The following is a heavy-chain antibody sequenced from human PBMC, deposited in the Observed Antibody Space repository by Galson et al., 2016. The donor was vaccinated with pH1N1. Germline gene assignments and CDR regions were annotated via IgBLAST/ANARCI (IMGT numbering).Heavy chain of an antibody. Sequence: PALVKPTQTVTLTCTFSGFSLSSNGVGVGWIRQPPGKALEWLALIYWDDEKRYNPSLESRLSIIKDTSKSKVVLTLTNVDPVDTATYYCAHRRPLTYYFDFWGQGALVTVSS. CDR2: IYWDDEK. V-gene: IGHV2-5*02. CDR1: GFSLSSNGVG. J-gene: IGHJ4*02. D-gene: IGHD2-21*01. CDR3: AHRRPLTYYFDF.